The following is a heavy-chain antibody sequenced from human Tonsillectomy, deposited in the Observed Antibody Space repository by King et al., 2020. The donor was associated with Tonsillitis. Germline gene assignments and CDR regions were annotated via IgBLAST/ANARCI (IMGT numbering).Heavy chain of an antibody. CDR2: IKDVGSEK. Sequence: VQLVESGGGLVSQGGSLRLSVSDSGFTFSIYWMNWMRQAPGKGLEWVANIKDVGSEKYYVDSVKCRFTIARDNAKNSLNLQMNSLRAEDTAVYYCATRDYDFWSGYLGLFDYWGQGTLVTVSS. J-gene: IGHJ4*02. CDR3: ATRDYDFWSGYLGLFDY. V-gene: IGHV3-7*03. CDR1: GFTFSIYW. D-gene: IGHD3-3*01.